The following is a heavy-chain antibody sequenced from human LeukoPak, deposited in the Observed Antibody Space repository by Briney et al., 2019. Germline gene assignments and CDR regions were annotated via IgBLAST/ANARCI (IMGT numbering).Heavy chain of an antibody. V-gene: IGHV4-59*01. D-gene: IGHD2-8*01. CDR2: IYYSGST. J-gene: IGHJ6*02. Sequence: SETLSLTCAVYGGSFSGYYWSWIRQPPGKGLEWIGYIYYSGSTNYNPSLKSRVTISVDTSKNQFSLKLSSVTAADTAVYYCARGLNRGYYYGMDVWGQGTTVTVSS. CDR3: ARGLNRGYYYGMDV. CDR1: GGSFSGYY.